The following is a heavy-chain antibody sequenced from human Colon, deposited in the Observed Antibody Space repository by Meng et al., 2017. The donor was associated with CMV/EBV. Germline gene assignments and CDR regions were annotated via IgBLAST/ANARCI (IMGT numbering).Heavy chain of an antibody. CDR3: ACFGVETFGGKYYYGMDV. CDR1: GFAFSSYA. CDR2: IGTGGDT. J-gene: IGHJ6*02. Sequence: GESLKIPRAAPGFAFSSYALHWVRRAPGKGLEWVSAIGTGGDTYYADSVMGCFTICRDNAKKSLYLQMNSQIAEVMAVYYCACFGVETFGGKYYYGMDVWGQGTTVTVSS. V-gene: IGHV3-47*01. D-gene: IGHD3-3*01.